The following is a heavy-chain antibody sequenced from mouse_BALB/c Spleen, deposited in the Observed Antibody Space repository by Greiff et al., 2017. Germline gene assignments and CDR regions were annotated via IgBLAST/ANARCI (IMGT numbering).Heavy chain of an antibody. Sequence: VQLQQSGTVLARPGASVKMSCKASGYTFTSYWMHWVKQRPGQGLEWIGAIYPGNSDTSYNQKFKGKAKLTAVTSTSTAYMELSSLTNEDSAVYYCTRGPYYDYDEFAYWGQGTLVTVSA. V-gene: IGHV1-5*01. CDR3: TRGPYYDYDEFAY. CDR1: GYTFTSYW. D-gene: IGHD2-4*01. J-gene: IGHJ3*01. CDR2: IYPGNSDT.